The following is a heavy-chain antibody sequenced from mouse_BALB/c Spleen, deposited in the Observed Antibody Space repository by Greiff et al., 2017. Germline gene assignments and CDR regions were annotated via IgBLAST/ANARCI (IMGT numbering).Heavy chain of an antibody. V-gene: IGHV5-17*02. CDR3: ARRGTQGPYDY. Sequence: EVQLVESGGGLVQPGGSRKLSCAASGFTFSSFGMHWVRQAPEKGLEWVAYISSGSSTIYYADTVKGRFTISRDNPKNTLFLQMTSLRSEDTAMYYCARRGTQGPYDYWGQGTTLTVSS. D-gene: IGHD3-2*02. J-gene: IGHJ2*01. CDR2: ISSGSSTI. CDR1: GFTFSSFG.